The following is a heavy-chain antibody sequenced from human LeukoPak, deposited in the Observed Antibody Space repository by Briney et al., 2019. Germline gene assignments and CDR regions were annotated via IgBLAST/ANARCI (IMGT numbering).Heavy chain of an antibody. D-gene: IGHD3-10*02. J-gene: IGHJ6*04. CDR2: IYHSGST. Sequence: SETLSLTCAVSGGSISSSNWWSWVRQPPGKGLEWIGEIYHSGSTNYNPSLKSRVTISVDTSKNQFSLKLSSVTAADTAVYYCAELGITMIGGVWGKGTTVTISS. CDR3: AELGITMIGGV. CDR1: GGSISSSNW. V-gene: IGHV4-4*02.